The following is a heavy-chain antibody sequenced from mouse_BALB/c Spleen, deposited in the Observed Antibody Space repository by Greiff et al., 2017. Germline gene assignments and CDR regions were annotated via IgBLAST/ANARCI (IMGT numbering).Heavy chain of an antibody. J-gene: IGHJ2*01. V-gene: IGHV5-6-5*01. D-gene: IGHD2-4*01. Sequence: EVQGVESGGGLVKPGGSLKLSCAASGFTFSSYAMSWVRQTPEKRLEWVASISSGGSTYYPDSVMGRFTISRDNARNILYLQMSSLRSEDTAMYYCARGGGYDYDVFDYWGQGTTLTVSS. CDR1: GFTFSSYA. CDR2: ISSGGST. CDR3: ARGGGYDYDVFDY.